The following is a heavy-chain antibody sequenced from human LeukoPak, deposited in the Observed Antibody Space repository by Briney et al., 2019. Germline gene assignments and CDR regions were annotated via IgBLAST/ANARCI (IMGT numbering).Heavy chain of an antibody. CDR1: GFTFSNYA. Sequence: LPGGSLRLSCAASGFTFSNYAMSWVRQAPGKGLEWVSGIGGSGGSTYYADSVKGRFTNSRENSKNTLYLQMNSLRAEDTAVYYCANRGSPGAFDIWGQGTMVTVSS. D-gene: IGHD1-26*01. J-gene: IGHJ3*02. CDR2: IGGSGGST. CDR3: ANRGSPGAFDI. V-gene: IGHV3-23*01.